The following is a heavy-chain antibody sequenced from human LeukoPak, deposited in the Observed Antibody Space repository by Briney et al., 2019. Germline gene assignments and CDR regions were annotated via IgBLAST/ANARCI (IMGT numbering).Heavy chain of an antibody. CDR3: ARAVADTYDSGASLPY. D-gene: IGHD3-22*01. CDR1: GFTFSRYT. V-gene: IGHV3-21*01. CDR2: IRRGSSYI. J-gene: IGHJ4*02. Sequence: GGSLRLSCAASGFTFSRYTLKWVRQAPGKGREWVSSIRRGSSYIYYADSVKGRFSISREKARSSLYLQMNILRADDTAVYYCARAVADTYDSGASLPYWGQGTLVTVSS.